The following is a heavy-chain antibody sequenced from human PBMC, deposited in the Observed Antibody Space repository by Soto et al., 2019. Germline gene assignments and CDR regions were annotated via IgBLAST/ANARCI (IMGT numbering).Heavy chain of an antibody. CDR2: IIPIFGTA. D-gene: IGHD2-15*01. J-gene: IGHJ2*01. V-gene: IGHV1-69*01. Sequence: QVQLVQSGAEVKKPGSSVKVSCKASGGTFSSYAISWVRQAPGQGLEWMGGIIPIFGTANYAQKFQGRVTITADESTSTAYMELSSLRSEDTAVYYCARYKGTYCSGGSCYYEKSYWYFDLWGRGTLVTVSS. CDR1: GGTFSSYA. CDR3: ARYKGTYCSGGSCYYEKSYWYFDL.